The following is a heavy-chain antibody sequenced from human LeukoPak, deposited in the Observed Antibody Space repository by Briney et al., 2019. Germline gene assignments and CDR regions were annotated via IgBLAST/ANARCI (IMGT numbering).Heavy chain of an antibody. D-gene: IGHD2-2*03. V-gene: IGHV4-4*07. CDR3: ARDLGYCSSTSCYFRFDP. CDR2: IYTSGST. J-gene: IGHJ5*02. CDR1: GGSISSYY. Sequence: PSETLSLTCTVSGGSISSYYWSWIRQPAGKGLEWIGRIYTSGSTNYNPSLKSRVTMSVDTSKNQFSLKLSSVTAADTAVYYCARDLGYCSSTSCYFRFDPWGQGTLVTVSS.